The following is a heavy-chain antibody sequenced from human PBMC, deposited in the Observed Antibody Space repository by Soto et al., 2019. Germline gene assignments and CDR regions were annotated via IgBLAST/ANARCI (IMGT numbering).Heavy chain of an antibody. D-gene: IGHD3-10*01. V-gene: IGHV4-39*01. CDR3: ARLGGGLAGYFDY. CDR1: GGSMSSNTYY. Sequence: SATRSITCTVSGGSMSSNTYYWGWIRQPPGKGLEWIGSLFYSGSFHYNPSLKSRLTTSVDTSKNQFSLKLSSLTAADTAMYYCARLGGGLAGYFDYWGQGTLVTVSS. J-gene: IGHJ4*01. CDR2: LFYSGSF.